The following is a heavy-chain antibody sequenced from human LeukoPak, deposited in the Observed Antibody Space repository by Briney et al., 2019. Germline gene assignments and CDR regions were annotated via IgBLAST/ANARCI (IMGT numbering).Heavy chain of an antibody. CDR2: ISGSGGST. Sequence: GGSLRLSCAASGFTFSSYAMSWVRQAPGKGLEWVSAISGSGGSTYYADSVKGRFTISRDNSKNTLYLQMNSLRDEDTAVYYCAKDAVPAALGEYFFDYWGQGTRVTVSS. D-gene: IGHD2-2*01. CDR1: GFTFSSYA. J-gene: IGHJ4*02. V-gene: IGHV3-23*01. CDR3: AKDAVPAALGEYFFDY.